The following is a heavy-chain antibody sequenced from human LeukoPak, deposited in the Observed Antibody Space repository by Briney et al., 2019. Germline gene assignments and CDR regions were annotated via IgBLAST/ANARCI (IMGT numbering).Heavy chain of an antibody. D-gene: IGHD6-13*01. CDR2: IYYSGTT. CDR3: ARGVYIAAAQYAY. Sequence: SETLSLTCTVSGGSISSYYWSWFRQPPGKGLEWFGYIYYSGTTNYNPSLKSRVTISVDTSKNQFSLKLSSVTAADTAAYCARGVYIAAAQYAYWGQGTLVTVSS. J-gene: IGHJ4*02. V-gene: IGHV4-59*01. CDR1: GGSISSYY.